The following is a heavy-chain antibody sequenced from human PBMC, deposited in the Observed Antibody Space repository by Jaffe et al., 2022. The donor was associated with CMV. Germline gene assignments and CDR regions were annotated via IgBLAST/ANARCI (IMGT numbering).Heavy chain of an antibody. CDR1: GYAFSDYW. V-gene: IGHV5-51*01. CDR3: ARRVLSGQRGGEFDR. Sequence: EVQLVQSGAEVKKSGESLKISCQGSGYAFSDYWIAWVRQMPGKGLEWMGIMSPANSDTRYSPSFQGQVTISADTPIKTAYLQWNSLKASDTAMYYCARRVLSGQRGGEFDRWGQGTLVTVSS. CDR2: MSPANSDT. D-gene: IGHD7-27*01. J-gene: IGHJ1*01.